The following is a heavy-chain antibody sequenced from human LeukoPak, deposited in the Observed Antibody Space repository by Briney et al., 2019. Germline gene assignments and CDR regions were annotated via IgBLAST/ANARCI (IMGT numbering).Heavy chain of an antibody. CDR2: ISAYNGNT. J-gene: IGHJ4*02. V-gene: IGHV1-18*01. CDR1: GYTFTSYG. D-gene: IGHD3-22*01. Sequence: ASVKVSCKASGYTFTSYGISWVRQAPGQGLEWMGWISAYNGNTNYAQKLQGRVTMTTDTSTSTAYMELRSLRSDDTAVYYCARPRYCYDSSGYYPYYFDYWGQGTLVTVSS. CDR3: ARPRYCYDSSGYYPYYFDY.